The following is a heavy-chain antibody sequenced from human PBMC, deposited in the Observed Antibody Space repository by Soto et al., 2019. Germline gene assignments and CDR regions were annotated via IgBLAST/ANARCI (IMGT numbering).Heavy chain of an antibody. J-gene: IGHJ5*02. CDR2: IYYSGST. CDR3: ARVVSSSSFGRWFDP. CDR1: GGSISSYY. V-gene: IGHV4-59*01. D-gene: IGHD6-6*01. Sequence: QVQLQESGPGLVKPSETLSLTCTVSGGSISSYYWSWIRQPPGKGLEWIGYIYYSGSTNYNPSLKSRVTISVDTSKNQFSLKLSSVTAADTAVYYCARVVSSSSFGRWFDPWGQGTLVTVSS.